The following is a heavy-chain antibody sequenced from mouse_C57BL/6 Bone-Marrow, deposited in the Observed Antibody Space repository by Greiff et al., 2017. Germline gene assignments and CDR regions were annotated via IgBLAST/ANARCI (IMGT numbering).Heavy chain of an antibody. CDR3: ASLEDY. CDR1: GFSLTSYG. Sequence: VKLMESGPGLVQPSQSLSITCTVSGFSLTSYGVHWVRQSPGKGLAWLGVIWSGGRTDYNAAFISRLSISKDNSKSQVFFTMNSLQADDTAIYYCASLEDYWGQGTTLTVSS. J-gene: IGHJ2*01. V-gene: IGHV2-2*01. CDR2: IWSGGRT.